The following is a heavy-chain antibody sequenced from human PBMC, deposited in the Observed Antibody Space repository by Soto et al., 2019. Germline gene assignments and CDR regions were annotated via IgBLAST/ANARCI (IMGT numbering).Heavy chain of an antibody. CDR3: AREGLGMVRAGMDV. CDR1: GYTFTGYY. Sequence: ASVKVSCKASGYTFTGYYMHWVRQAPGQGLEWMGWINPNSGGTNYAQKFQGRVTMTRDTSINTAYMELSRLRSDDTAVYYCAREGLGMVRAGMDVWGQGTTVTVSS. J-gene: IGHJ6*02. D-gene: IGHD3-10*01. V-gene: IGHV1-2*02. CDR2: INPNSGGT.